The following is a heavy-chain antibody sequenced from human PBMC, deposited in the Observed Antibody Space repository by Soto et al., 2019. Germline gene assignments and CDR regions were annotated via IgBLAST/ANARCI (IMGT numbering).Heavy chain of an antibody. CDR3: ARDSRSSSWENYFDY. V-gene: IGHV3-30-3*01. D-gene: IGHD6-13*01. CDR1: GFTFSSYA. Sequence: QVQLVESGGGVVQPGRSLRLSCAASGFTFSSYAMHWVRQAPGKGLEWVAVISYDGSNKYYADSVKGRFTISRDNSKNTLYLQMNSLRAEDTAVYYCARDSRSSSWENYFDYWGQGTLVTVSS. J-gene: IGHJ4*02. CDR2: ISYDGSNK.